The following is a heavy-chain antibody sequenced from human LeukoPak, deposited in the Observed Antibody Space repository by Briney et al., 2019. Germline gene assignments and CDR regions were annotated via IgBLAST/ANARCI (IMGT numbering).Heavy chain of an antibody. J-gene: IGHJ6*03. CDR2: ISGSGGST. CDR3: AKDSGYSYGPLYYYYYYMDV. V-gene: IGHV3-23*01. D-gene: IGHD5-18*01. CDR1: GFTFSSYG. Sequence: GGTLRLSCAASGFTFSSYGMSWVRQAPGKGLEWVSAISGSGGSTYYADSVKGRFTISRDNSKNTLYLQMNSLRAEDTAVYYCAKDSGYSYGPLYYYYYYMDVWGKGTTVTISS.